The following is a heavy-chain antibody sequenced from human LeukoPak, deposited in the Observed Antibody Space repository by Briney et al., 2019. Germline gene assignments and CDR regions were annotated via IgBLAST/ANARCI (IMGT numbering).Heavy chain of an antibody. V-gene: IGHV1-69*13. D-gene: IGHD4-17*01. CDR3: ASAPSVTTNPF. Sequence: SVKVSCKASGGTFSSYAISWVRQAPGQGLEWMGGIIPIFGTANYAQKFQGRVTITADESTSTDYMELSSLRSEDTAVYYCASAPSVTTNPFWGQGTLVTVSS. CDR1: GGTFSSYA. J-gene: IGHJ4*02. CDR2: IIPIFGTA.